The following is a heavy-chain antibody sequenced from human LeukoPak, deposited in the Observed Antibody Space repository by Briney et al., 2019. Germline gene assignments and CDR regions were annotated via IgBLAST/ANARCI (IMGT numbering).Heavy chain of an antibody. CDR3: ARHVSGVVIYQEGNWFDP. J-gene: IGHJ5*02. D-gene: IGHD3-3*01. V-gene: IGHV4-59*08. Sequence: SETLTLTCTVCGGSISSYYWSWIRQPPGKGLEGIGYIYYSGSINYNPSLKSRVTISVDTSKNQFSLKLSSVAAADTAVYYCARHVSGVVIYQEGNWFDPWGQGTLVTVSS. CDR1: GGSISSYY. CDR2: IYYSGSI.